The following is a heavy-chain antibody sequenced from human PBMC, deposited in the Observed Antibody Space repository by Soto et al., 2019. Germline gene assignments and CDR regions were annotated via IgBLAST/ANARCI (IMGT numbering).Heavy chain of an antibody. D-gene: IGHD2-15*01. V-gene: IGHV3-23*01. CDR3: AKVPRYCSGGSCYGGYFDY. Sequence: GGSLRLSCAASGFTFSSYAMSWVRQAPGKGLEWVSAISGSGASTYFADSVKGRFTISRDNSKSTLFLQMNSLRAEDTAVYYCAKVPRYCSGGSCYGGYFDYWGQGTLVTVSS. CDR2: ISGSGAST. CDR1: GFTFSSYA. J-gene: IGHJ4*02.